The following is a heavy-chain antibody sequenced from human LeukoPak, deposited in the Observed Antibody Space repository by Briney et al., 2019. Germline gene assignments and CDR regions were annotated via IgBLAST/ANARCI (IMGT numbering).Heavy chain of an antibody. J-gene: IGHJ2*01. V-gene: IGHV4-59*12. CDR2: IYYSGST. CDR1: GGSISSYY. Sequence: SETLSLTCTVSGGSISSYYWSWIRQSPGKGLEWIGYIYYSGSTNYNPSLKSRVTISVDTSKNQFSLKPSSVTAADTAVYYCARDFEGGNSASNFDLWGRGTLVTVSS. D-gene: IGHD4-23*01. CDR3: ARDFEGGNSASNFDL.